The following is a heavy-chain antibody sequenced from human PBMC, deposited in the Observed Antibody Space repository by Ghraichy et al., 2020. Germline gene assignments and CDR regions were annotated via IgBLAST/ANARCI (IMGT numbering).Heavy chain of an antibody. CDR3: ARKRIEGAVAEPLNWFDP. CDR2: VDPNNGDT. CDR1: GYTFTDYY. J-gene: IGHJ5*02. V-gene: IGHV1-2*06. Sequence: ASVKVSCKASGYTFTDYYMHWVRQAPGQGLEWMGRVDPNNGDTYYAQKFQGRVSMTRDTSISTAYMEMSSLTSDDTAVYFCARKRIEGAVAEPLNWFDPWGQGTLVTVSS. D-gene: IGHD6-13*01.